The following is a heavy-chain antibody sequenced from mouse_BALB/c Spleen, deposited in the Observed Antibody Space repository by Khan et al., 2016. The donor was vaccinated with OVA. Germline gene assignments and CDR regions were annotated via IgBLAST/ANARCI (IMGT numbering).Heavy chain of an antibody. CDR1: GYTFTNYG. V-gene: IGHV9-3-1*01. J-gene: IGHJ1*01. Sequence: QIQLVQSGPELKKPGETVKISCKASGYTFTNYGMNWVKQAPGKGLKWMGWINTYTGEPTYADDFKGRFAFSLETSASTAYLQINNLKKQDTAKYFCARMKSYWYFDLWGAGTTFTVSS. CDR2: INTYTGEP. CDR3: ARMKSYWYFDL.